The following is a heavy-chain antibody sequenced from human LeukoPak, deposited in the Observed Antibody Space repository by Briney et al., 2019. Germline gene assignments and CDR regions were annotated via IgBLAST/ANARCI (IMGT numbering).Heavy chain of an antibody. CDR2: IYTSGST. V-gene: IGHV4-61*02. CDR3: ARPVGAGHFDY. D-gene: IGHD1-26*01. Sequence: KASETLSLTCTVSGGSISSGSYYWSWIRQPAGEGLEWIRRIYTSGSTNYNPSLKSRVTISVDTSKNQFSLKLSSVTAADTAVYYCARPVGAGHFDYWGQGTLVTVSS. J-gene: IGHJ4*02. CDR1: GGSISSGSYY.